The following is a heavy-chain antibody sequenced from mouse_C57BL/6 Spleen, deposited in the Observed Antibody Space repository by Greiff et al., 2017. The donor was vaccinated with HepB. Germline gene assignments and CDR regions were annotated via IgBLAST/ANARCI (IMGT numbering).Heavy chain of an antibody. D-gene: IGHD2-10*01. CDR3: TRGAYYERDWYFDV. CDR2: IYPGNSDT. V-gene: IGHV1-5*01. CDR1: GYTFTSYW. Sequence: DVKLQESGTVLARPGASVKMSCKTSGYTFTSYWMHWVKQRPGQGLEWIGAIYPGNSDTSYNQKFKGKAKLTAVTSASTAYMELSSLTNEDSAVYYCTRGAYYERDWYFDVWGTGTTVTVSS. J-gene: IGHJ1*03.